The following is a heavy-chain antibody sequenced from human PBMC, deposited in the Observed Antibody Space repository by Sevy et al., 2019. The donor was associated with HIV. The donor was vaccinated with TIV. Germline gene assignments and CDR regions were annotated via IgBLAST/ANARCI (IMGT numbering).Heavy chain of an antibody. Sequence: GGSLRLSCAASGFTFDDYGMSWVRQVPGKGLEWVSSINWNGGSTSYTDFVKGRLTISRDNAKNSLFLQVNSLTAEDTALYYCAGEKSCGGACYYFDYWGQGVLVTVSS. CDR1: GFTFDDYG. V-gene: IGHV3-20*04. CDR2: INWNGGST. CDR3: AGEKSCGGACYYFDY. J-gene: IGHJ4*02. D-gene: IGHD2-21*02.